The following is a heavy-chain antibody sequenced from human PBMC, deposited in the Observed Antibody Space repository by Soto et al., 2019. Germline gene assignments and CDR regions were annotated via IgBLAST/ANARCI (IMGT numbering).Heavy chain of an antibody. Sequence: SETLSLTCAVYGGSISSYYWSWIRQPPGKGLEWIGYIYYSGSTNYNPSLKSRVTISVDTSKNQFSLKLSSVTAADTAVYYCAREGSSSWYPGGLDPWGQGTLVTVSS. J-gene: IGHJ5*02. CDR2: IYYSGST. D-gene: IGHD6-13*01. CDR1: GGSISSYY. CDR3: AREGSSSWYPGGLDP. V-gene: IGHV4-59*01.